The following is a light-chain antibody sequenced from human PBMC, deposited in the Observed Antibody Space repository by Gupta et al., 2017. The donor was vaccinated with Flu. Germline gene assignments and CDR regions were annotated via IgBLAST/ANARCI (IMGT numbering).Light chain of an antibody. J-gene: IGLJ1*01. CDR1: KLGVQD. CDR2: QDT. Sequence: SLGQTGSSSCAVDKLGVQDVSWYQQKPGQSPVLVIYQDTKRPSGSTERFSGSNSGNTVTLTISGTQAVDEDDYYCQPWDNNRYVFGPGTKVTVL. CDR3: QPWDNNRYV. V-gene: IGLV3-1*01.